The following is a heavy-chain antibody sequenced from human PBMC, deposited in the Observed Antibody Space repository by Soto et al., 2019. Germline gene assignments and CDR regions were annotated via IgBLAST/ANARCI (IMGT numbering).Heavy chain of an antibody. CDR1: GFTFSDSY. CDR3: ARVSWREKYGMDV. CDR2: ITFSGNTV. V-gene: IGHV3-11*01. J-gene: IGHJ6*02. Sequence: PGGSLRLSCAASGFTFSDSYMSWIRQAPGKGLEWISYITFSGNTVYYADSLKGRFTISRDNAKNSLYLQMNRLRAEDTAVYYCARVSWREKYGMDVWVQGTTVTVSS.